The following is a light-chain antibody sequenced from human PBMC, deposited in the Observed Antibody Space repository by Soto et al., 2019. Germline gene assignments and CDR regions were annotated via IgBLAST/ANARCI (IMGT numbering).Light chain of an antibody. Sequence: EIVMTQSPATLSVSPGEKVTLSCRASKSVSRNLAWYRQKPGQAPRLLIYDASTRATGVPARFSGSGSATEFSLTISSLQSEDFAVYYCQQYYSWPPKYTVGQGTKVDSK. J-gene: IGKJ2*01. V-gene: IGKV3-15*01. CDR1: KSVSRN. CDR3: QQYYSWPPKYT. CDR2: DAS.